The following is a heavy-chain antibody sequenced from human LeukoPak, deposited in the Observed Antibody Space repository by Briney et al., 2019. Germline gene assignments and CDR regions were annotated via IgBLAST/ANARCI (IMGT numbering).Heavy chain of an antibody. J-gene: IGHJ4*02. CDR2: IWYDGSNK. V-gene: IGHV3-33*01. CDR3: ARVPQGSSWPYYFDY. D-gene: IGHD6-13*01. Sequence: GGSLRLSCAASGFTFSSYGMHWVRQAPGKGLEWVAVIWYDGSNKYYADSVKGRFTISRDNSKNTLYLQMNSLRAEDTAVYYCARVPQGSSWPYYFDYWGQGTLVTVSS. CDR1: GFTFSSYG.